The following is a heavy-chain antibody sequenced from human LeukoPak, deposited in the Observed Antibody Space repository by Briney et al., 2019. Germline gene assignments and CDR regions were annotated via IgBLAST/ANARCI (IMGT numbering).Heavy chain of an antibody. V-gene: IGHV4-4*07. Sequence: PSETLSLTCSVYGGSVNTYYWSSIRQSAGKGLEWIGRISITEGTNNKPSLESRVPMSDDASKNTVSLKLGSVTAADTAVYYCARLRRDINDWYADDCWGQGTLVTVSS. CDR3: ARLRRDINDWYADDC. CDR2: ISITEGT. CDR1: GGSVNTYY. J-gene: IGHJ4*02. D-gene: IGHD6-19*01.